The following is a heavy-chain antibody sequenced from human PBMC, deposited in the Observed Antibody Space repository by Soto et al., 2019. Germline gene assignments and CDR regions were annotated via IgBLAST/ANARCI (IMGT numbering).Heavy chain of an antibody. CDR2: IWYDGSNK. V-gene: IGHV3-30*04. CDR1: GFTFSSYA. J-gene: IGHJ6*02. D-gene: IGHD3-3*01. Sequence: GGSLRLSCAASGFTFSSYAMHWVRQAPGKGLEWLGIIWYDGSNKYYADSVKGRFTISRDNSKNTLYLQMNSLRAEDTAVYYCARDEIRFSWAYGMDVWGQGTTVTVSS. CDR3: ARDEIRFSWAYGMDV.